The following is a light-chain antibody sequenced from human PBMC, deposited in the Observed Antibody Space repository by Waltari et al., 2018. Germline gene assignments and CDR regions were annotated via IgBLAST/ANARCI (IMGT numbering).Light chain of an antibody. V-gene: IGKV2-28*01. CDR2: LGS. CDR1: QSLLHSNGYNY. CDR3: MQALQTRLT. J-gene: IGKJ4*01. Sequence: EIVMTQSPLSLPVTPGEPASIPCRSSQSLLHSNGYNYLDWYLQKPGQSPQLLIYLGSNRASGVPDRFSGSGSGTDFTLKISRVEAEDVGVYYCMQALQTRLTFGGGTKVEIK.